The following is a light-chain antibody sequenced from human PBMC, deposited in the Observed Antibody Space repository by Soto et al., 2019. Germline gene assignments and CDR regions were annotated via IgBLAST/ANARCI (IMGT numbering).Light chain of an antibody. V-gene: IGKV3-11*01. CDR2: DAS. CDR1: QSVSSSY. CDR3: QERSNWPRVT. J-gene: IGKJ4*01. Sequence: ELVLTQSPATLSLTPGERGTLSCRASQSVSSSYLAWYQPKPGQAPRLLLDDASNRATGVPARFSGSGSGTDFPLTINSLESEDFAVYYCQERSNWPRVTFGGGTKVEIK.